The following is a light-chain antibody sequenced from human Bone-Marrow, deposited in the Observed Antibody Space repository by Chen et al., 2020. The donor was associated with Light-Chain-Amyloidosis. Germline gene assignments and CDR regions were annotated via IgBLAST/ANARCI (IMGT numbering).Light chain of an antibody. V-gene: IGKV3-20*01. CDR2: GSS. CDR1: QTISSNY. Sequence: EIVLKQSPGTLSLSPGEGANLSCRASQTISSNYLTWYQQKFGQAPRLLIYGSSSRATGIPDRFTGSGSGTDFTRTINRLEPGDFAMYYCQQYGTSPLTFGGGTKVEIK. CDR3: QQYGTSPLT. J-gene: IGKJ4*01.